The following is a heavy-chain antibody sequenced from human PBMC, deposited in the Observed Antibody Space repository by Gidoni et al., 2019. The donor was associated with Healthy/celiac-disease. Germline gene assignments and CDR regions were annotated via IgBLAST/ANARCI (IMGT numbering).Heavy chain of an antibody. CDR3: ARLPTGASAGYAFDI. CDR1: GYTFTGYY. V-gene: IGHV1-2*02. CDR2: INPNSGGT. J-gene: IGHJ3*02. D-gene: IGHD7-27*01. Sequence: QVQLVQSGAEVKKPGASVKVSCKASGYTFTGYYMHWVRQAPGQGLEWMGWINPNSGGTNYAQKFQGRVTMTRDTSISTAYMELSRLRSDDTAVYYCARLPTGASAGYAFDIWGQGTMVTVSS.